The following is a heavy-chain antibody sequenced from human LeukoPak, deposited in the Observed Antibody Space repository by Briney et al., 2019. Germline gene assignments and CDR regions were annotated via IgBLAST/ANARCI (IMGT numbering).Heavy chain of an antibody. CDR1: GFTFSSYA. Sequence: PGGSLRLSRAASGFTFSSYAMSWVRQAPGKGLEWVSAISGSGGSTYYADSVKGRFTISRDNSKNTLYLQMNSLRAEDTAVYYCAKDRGYSSGWYPFDYWGQGTLVTVSS. D-gene: IGHD6-19*01. J-gene: IGHJ4*02. CDR3: AKDRGYSSGWYPFDY. V-gene: IGHV3-23*01. CDR2: ISGSGGST.